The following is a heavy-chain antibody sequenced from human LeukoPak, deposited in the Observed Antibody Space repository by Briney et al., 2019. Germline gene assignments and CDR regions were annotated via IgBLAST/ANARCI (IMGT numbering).Heavy chain of an antibody. J-gene: IGHJ6*02. Sequence: RSSETLSLTCTVSGCSISIYYWSWIRQPPGKGLEWIGYIYYSGSTNYNPSLKSRVTISVDTSKNQFSLKLSSVTAADTAVYYCARSNSYRYYYYYYGMDVWGQGTTVTVSS. CDR3: ARSNSYRYYYYYYGMDV. CDR2: IYYSGST. D-gene: IGHD1-1*01. V-gene: IGHV4-59*08. CDR1: GCSISIYY.